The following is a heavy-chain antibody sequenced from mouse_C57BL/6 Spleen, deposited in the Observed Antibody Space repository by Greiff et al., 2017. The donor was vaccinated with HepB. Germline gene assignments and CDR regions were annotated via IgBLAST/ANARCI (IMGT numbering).Heavy chain of an antibody. D-gene: IGHD1-1*01. V-gene: IGHV1-50*01. CDR3: ARQDYGSSYGVNYFDY. J-gene: IGHJ2*01. CDR2: IDPSDSYT. Sequence: VQLQQPGAELVKPGASVKLSCKASGYTFTSYWMQWVKQRPGQGLEWIGEIDPSDSYTNYNQKFKGKATLTVDTSSSTAYMQLSSLTSEDSAVYYCARQDYGSSYGVNYFDYWGQGTTLTVSS. CDR1: GYTFTSYW.